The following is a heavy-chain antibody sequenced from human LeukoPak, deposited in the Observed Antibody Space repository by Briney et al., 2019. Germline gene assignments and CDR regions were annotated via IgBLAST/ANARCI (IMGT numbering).Heavy chain of an antibody. CDR2: IKEDGTET. V-gene: IGHV3-7*03. D-gene: IGHD5-24*01. CDR1: GSMFSSNW. J-gene: IGHJ4*02. Sequence: GGSQRLSCAASGSMFSSNWMSWVRLAPGKGLEWVANIKEDGTETYYVDSVKGRFTISRDNAKNSLYLQMNSLRVEDTAVYYCAKEGRSLQTYWGQGTLVTVSS. CDR3: AKEGRSLQTY.